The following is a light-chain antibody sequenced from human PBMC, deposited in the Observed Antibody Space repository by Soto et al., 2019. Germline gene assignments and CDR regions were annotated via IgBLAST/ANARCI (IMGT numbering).Light chain of an antibody. CDR2: GAS. CDR1: QSVSSY. CDR3: QQYGSSSWT. J-gene: IGKJ1*01. V-gene: IGKV3-20*01. Sequence: EIVLTQSPATLSLSPGERDTLSCRASQSVSSYLAWYQQKPGQAPRLLIYGASSRATGIPDRFSGSGSGTDFTLTISRLEPEDFAVYYCQQYGSSSWTFGQGTKVDIK.